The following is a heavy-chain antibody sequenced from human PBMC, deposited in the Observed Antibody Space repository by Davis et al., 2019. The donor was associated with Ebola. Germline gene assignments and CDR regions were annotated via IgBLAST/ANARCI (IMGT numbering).Heavy chain of an antibody. CDR3: AKGESSMVMWKHAVTD. D-gene: IGHD2-21*02. J-gene: IGHJ4*02. V-gene: IGHV3-23*01. CDR2: LDASGDRP. Sequence: PGGSLRLSCSTSGFTFSTFTMHWVRQAPGKGLQWVSALDASGDRPYYADSVRGRFTISRDNSGYILYLQMNSLTVDDTATYYCAKGESSMVMWKHAVTDWGRGTPVAVSS. CDR1: GFTFSTFT.